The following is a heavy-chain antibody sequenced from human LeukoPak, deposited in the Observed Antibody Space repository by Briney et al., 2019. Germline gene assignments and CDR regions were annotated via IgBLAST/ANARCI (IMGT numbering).Heavy chain of an antibody. Sequence: SETLSLTCAVYGGSFSGYYWSWIRQSPGKGLEWIGEITQNTGTTNFNPPLKSRVTISIDTSKNQTSLNLSSVTAAGTAVYYCARGDHYDSWSGYHTQAGYFFDYWGQGTLVSVSS. V-gene: IGHV4-34*01. D-gene: IGHD3-3*01. CDR1: GGSFSGYY. CDR3: ARGDHYDSWSGYHTQAGYFFDY. CDR2: ITQNTGTT. J-gene: IGHJ4*02.